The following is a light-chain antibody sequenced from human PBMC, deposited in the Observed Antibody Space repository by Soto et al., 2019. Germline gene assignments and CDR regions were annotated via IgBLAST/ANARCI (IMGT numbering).Light chain of an antibody. CDR2: GAS. Sequence: EIVLTQSPGTLSLSPGERATLSCRASQSVSSNYLAWYQQKPGQAPRPLIYGASSRATGIPDRFSGSGAGTDFPLTISRLEPEDFAVYYCPQYGSSPWTFGQGTKVEIK. CDR3: PQYGSSPWT. J-gene: IGKJ1*01. V-gene: IGKV3-20*01. CDR1: QSVSSNY.